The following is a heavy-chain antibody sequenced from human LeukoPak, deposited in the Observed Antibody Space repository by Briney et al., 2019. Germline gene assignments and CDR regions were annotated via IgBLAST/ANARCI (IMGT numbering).Heavy chain of an antibody. V-gene: IGHV4-59*12. CDR2: IYYSGST. J-gene: IGHJ4*02. CDR3: ARGRWLQKYFDY. Sequence: SETLSLTCTVCGGSISSYYWNWIRQPPGKGLEWIGYIYYSGSTNYNPSLKSRVTISVDTSKNQFSLKLSSVTAADTAVYYCARGRWLQKYFDYWGQGTLVTVSS. CDR1: GGSISSYY. D-gene: IGHD5-24*01.